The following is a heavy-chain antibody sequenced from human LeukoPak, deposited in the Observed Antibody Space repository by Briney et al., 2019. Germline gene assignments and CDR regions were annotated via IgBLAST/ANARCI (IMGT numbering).Heavy chain of an antibody. CDR2: INNDGSYT. Sequence: VGCLRVSCAAPVVTLSDSWMYWVRQAPGKGVLWVSRINNDGSYTSYADAVKGRFTISRDNAKNTLNLQMNRLRAEDTAVYYCARVSGLGTNEYYQYWGQGTLVTVHS. J-gene: IGHJ1*01. D-gene: IGHD3-10*01. CDR3: ARVSGLGTNEYYQY. CDR1: VVTLSDSW. V-gene: IGHV3-74*01.